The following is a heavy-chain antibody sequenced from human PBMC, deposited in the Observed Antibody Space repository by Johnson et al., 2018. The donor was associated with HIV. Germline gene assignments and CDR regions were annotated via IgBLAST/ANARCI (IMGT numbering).Heavy chain of an antibody. Sequence: QVQLVESGGGVVRPGRSLRLSCAASGFTFSTYGMHWVRQAPGQGLEWVALIWYDGREKDYADSVKGRFTISRDNSKNTLYLEMNSLRVEDTAVYYCAKVVTSSSSWQDDAFDIWGQGTVVTVSS. CDR2: IWYDGREK. CDR3: AKVVTSSSSWQDDAFDI. J-gene: IGHJ3*02. CDR1: GFTFSTYG. V-gene: IGHV3-33*06. D-gene: IGHD6-13*01.